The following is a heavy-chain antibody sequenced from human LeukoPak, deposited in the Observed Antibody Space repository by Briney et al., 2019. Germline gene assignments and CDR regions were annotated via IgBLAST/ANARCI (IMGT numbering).Heavy chain of an antibody. CDR1: GFTFSSYE. D-gene: IGHD3-3*01. CDR2: IRSSGSTI. CDR3: ARAYYDFWSGYYYYYMDV. J-gene: IGHJ6*03. Sequence: SGGSLRLSCAASGFTFSSYEMNWVRQAPGKGLEWVSYIRSSGSTIYYADSVKGRSTISRDNAKNSLYLQMNSLRAEDTAVYYCARAYYDFWSGYYYYYMDVWGKGTTVTVSS. V-gene: IGHV3-48*03.